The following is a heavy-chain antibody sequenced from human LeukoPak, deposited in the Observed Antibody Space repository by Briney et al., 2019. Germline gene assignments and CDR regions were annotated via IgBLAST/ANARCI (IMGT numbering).Heavy chain of an antibody. CDR2: INSDGTTT. J-gene: IGHJ4*02. CDR1: GFTFSNYW. D-gene: IGHD3-22*01. CDR3: AKDRYYYDSSGSIYFDY. Sequence: GGSLRLSCVASGFTFSNYWMHWVRQAPGTGLVWVSRINSDGTTTTYADSVKGRFTISRDNAKNTLYLQMNTLRAEDTALYYCAKDRYYYDSSGSIYFDYWGQGTLVTVSS. V-gene: IGHV3-74*01.